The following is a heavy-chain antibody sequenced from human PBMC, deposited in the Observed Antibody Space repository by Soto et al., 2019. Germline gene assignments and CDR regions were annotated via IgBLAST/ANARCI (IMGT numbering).Heavy chain of an antibody. CDR1: GGSFSGYY. CDR3: ASGRQLVPDY. Sequence: SETLSLTCAVYGGSFSGYYWSWIRQPPGKGLEWIGEINHSGSTNYNPSLKSRVTISVDTSKNQFSLKLGSVTAADTAVYYCASGRQLVPDYWGQGTLVTVSS. CDR2: INHSGST. J-gene: IGHJ4*02. V-gene: IGHV4-34*01. D-gene: IGHD6-6*01.